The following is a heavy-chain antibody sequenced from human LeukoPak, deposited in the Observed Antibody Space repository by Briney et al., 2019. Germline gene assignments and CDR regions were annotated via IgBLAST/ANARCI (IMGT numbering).Heavy chain of an antibody. Sequence: GGSLRLSCAASGFTFSTYAMHWVRQTPGKGLEYVSAISTNGGGTYYANSVKGRFTISRDNSKNTLYLQMGSLRAEDMAVYYCARDCSGVSCYSGYDYWGQGTLVTVSS. CDR2: ISTNGGGT. CDR3: ARDCSGVSCYSGYDY. V-gene: IGHV3-64*01. CDR1: GFTFSTYA. D-gene: IGHD2-15*01. J-gene: IGHJ4*02.